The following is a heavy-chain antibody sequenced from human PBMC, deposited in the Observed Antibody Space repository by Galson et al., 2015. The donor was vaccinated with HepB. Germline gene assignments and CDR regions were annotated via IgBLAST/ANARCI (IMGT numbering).Heavy chain of an antibody. Sequence: SVKVSCKASGYTFTGYYIHWVRQAPGQGLEWMGWINPNSGGTNFAQKLQGRVTMTTDTSTSTAYMELRSLRSDDTAVYYCARDQSQEGYCSSTGCQAMDVWGQGTTVTVSS. CDR2: INPNSGGT. V-gene: IGHV1-2*02. J-gene: IGHJ6*02. CDR1: GYTFTGYY. CDR3: ARDQSQEGYCSSTGCQAMDV. D-gene: IGHD2-2*01.